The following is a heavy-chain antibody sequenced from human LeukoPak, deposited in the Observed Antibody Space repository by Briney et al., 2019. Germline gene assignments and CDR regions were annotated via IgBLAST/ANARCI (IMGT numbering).Heavy chain of an antibody. Sequence: GGSLRLSCAASGFAFSSFAMSWVRQAPGKGLEWVSGITGGGGATYYADSVKGRFTISRDNSRSTLYLQMNSLRVEDTAVYYCAKQVEASVAGTGVAFNIWGQGTMVTVSS. CDR2: ITGGGGAT. CDR3: AKQVEASVAGTGVAFNI. J-gene: IGHJ3*02. D-gene: IGHD6-19*01. V-gene: IGHV3-23*01. CDR1: GFAFSSFA.